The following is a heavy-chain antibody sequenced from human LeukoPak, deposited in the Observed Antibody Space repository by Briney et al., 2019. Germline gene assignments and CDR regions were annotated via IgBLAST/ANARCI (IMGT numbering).Heavy chain of an antibody. CDR3: AKSSEYYYGSGSYYAFFDY. D-gene: IGHD3-10*01. V-gene: IGHV3-30*02. Sequence: GGSLRLSCAASGFTFSSYAMHWVRQAPGKGLEWVAFIRYDGSNKYYADSVKGRFTISRDNSKNTLYLQMNSLRAEDTAVYYCAKSSEYYYGSGSYYAFFDYWGQGTLVTVSS. J-gene: IGHJ4*02. CDR2: IRYDGSNK. CDR1: GFTFSSYA.